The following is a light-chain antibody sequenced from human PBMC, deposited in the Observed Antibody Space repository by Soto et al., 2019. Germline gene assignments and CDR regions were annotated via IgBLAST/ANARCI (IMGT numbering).Light chain of an antibody. CDR3: SSYTSSSTPGV. CDR1: SSDVGGYNY. Sequence: QSALTQPASVSGSPGQSITISCTGTSSDVGGYNYVSWYQQHPGKAPKLMIYDVSNRPSGVSNRFSGSKSGNTASLPISGLQAEDEADYYCSSYTSSSTPGVLGGGTKVTVL. V-gene: IGLV2-14*01. J-gene: IGLJ2*01. CDR2: DVS.